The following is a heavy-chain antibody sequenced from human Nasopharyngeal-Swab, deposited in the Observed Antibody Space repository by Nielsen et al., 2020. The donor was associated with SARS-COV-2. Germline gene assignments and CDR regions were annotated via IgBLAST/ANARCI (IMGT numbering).Heavy chain of an antibody. CDR2: IYTSGST. CDR3: ARGEIAAAGDYYYYYGMDV. J-gene: IGHJ6*02. V-gene: IGHV4-4*07. CDR1: GRSISSYY. Sequence: SETLSLTCTVSGRSISSYYWSWIRQPAGKGLEWIGRIYTSGSTNYNPSLKSRVTMSVDTSKNQFSLKLSSVTAADTAVYYCARGEIAAAGDYYYYYGMDVWGQGTTVTVSS. D-gene: IGHD6-13*01.